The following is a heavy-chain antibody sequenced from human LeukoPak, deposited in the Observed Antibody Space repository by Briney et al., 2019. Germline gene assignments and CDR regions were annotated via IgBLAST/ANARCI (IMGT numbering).Heavy chain of an antibody. CDR1: GYTSTGYY. J-gene: IGHJ4*02. CDR2: INPNSGGT. Sequence: ASVTVSCKASGYTSTGYYMHWVRQAPGQGLEWMGWINPNSGGTNYAQKFQGRVTMTRDTSISTAYMELSRLRSDDTAVYYCARDYGVGATGIDYWGQGTLVTVSS. V-gene: IGHV1-2*02. D-gene: IGHD1-26*01. CDR3: ARDYGVGATGIDY.